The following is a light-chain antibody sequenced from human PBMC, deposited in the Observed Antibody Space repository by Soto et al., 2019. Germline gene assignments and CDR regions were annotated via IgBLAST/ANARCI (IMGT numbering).Light chain of an antibody. CDR2: EVS. V-gene: IGLV2-14*01. Sequence: QSVLTQPASVSGSPGQSITISCTGTSSDVGGYNYVSWYQQHPGKAPKLMIYEVSNRPSGVSNRFSGSKSGNTASPTISGLQAEDEADYYCSSYTSSSTLAAVFGGGTQLTVL. CDR1: SSDVGGYNY. J-gene: IGLJ7*01. CDR3: SSYTSSSTLAAV.